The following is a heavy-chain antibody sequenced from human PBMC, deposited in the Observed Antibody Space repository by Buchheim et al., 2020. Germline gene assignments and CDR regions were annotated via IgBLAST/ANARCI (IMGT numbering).Heavy chain of an antibody. CDR3: ARGRGYCSSTSCYADLYYYYGMDV. Sequence: QVQLQESGPGLVKPSGTLSLTCAVSGGSISSSNWWSWVRQPPGKGLEWIGEIYHSGSTNYNPSLKSRVTISVDKSKNQFSLKLSSVTAADTAVYYCARGRGYCSSTSCYADLYYYYGMDVWGQGTT. CDR1: GGSISSSNW. J-gene: IGHJ6*02. D-gene: IGHD2-2*01. V-gene: IGHV4-4*02. CDR2: IYHSGST.